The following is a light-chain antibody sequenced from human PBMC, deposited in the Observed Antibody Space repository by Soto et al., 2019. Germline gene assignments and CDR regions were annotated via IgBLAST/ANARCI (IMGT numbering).Light chain of an antibody. CDR2: AAS. CDR3: QQSYILPIT. J-gene: IGKJ5*01. CDR1: QSINTY. V-gene: IGKV1-39*01. Sequence: DIQMTQSPSSLSASIGDRVTITCRASQSINTYLNWYQQKSRKAPKLLIYAASSLRSGVPSRFSASGSGTDFTLTISSLQPEDFATYYCQQSYILPITFGQGTRLEIK.